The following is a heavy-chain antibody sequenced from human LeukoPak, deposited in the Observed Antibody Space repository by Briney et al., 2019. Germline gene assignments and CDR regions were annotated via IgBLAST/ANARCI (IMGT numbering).Heavy chain of an antibody. CDR3: ARASDPWLQLT. Sequence: GGSLRLSCAASGFTFSSYWMHWVRQAPGKGLVWVSRIKGDGSTTTYADSVKGRFTISRDNAKNTLYLQMNSLRAEDTAVYYCARASDPWLQLTWGQGTLVTVSS. CDR2: IKGDGSTT. D-gene: IGHD5-24*01. CDR1: GFTFSSYW. V-gene: IGHV3-74*01. J-gene: IGHJ5*02.